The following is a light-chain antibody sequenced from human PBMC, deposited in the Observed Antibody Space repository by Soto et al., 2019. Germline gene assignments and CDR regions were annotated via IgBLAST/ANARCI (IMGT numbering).Light chain of an antibody. CDR1: SSDVGGYNY. J-gene: IGLJ1*01. CDR2: EVS. CDR3: SSYTNSKTEV. V-gene: IGLV2-14*01. Sequence: QPVLTQPASVSGAPGQSITISCTGTSSDVGGYNYVSWYQQHPGKAPKLIICEVSNRPSGVSNRFSGSKSGSTASLTISGLQAEDEADYFCSSYTNSKTEVFGTGTKLTVL.